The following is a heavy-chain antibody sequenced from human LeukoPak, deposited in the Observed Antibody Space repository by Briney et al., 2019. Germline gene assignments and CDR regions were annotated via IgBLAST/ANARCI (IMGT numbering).Heavy chain of an antibody. V-gene: IGHV4-39*01. CDR2: IYYSGST. CDR1: GGSISSSSYY. Sequence: PSETLSLTCTVSGGSISSSSYYWGWIRQPPGKGLEWIGSIYYSGSTYYNPSLKSRVTISVDMSKNQFSLKLSSVTAADTAVYYCARPQYYYGSGPISGMDVWGQGTTVTVSS. CDR3: ARPQYYYGSGPISGMDV. J-gene: IGHJ6*02. D-gene: IGHD3-10*01.